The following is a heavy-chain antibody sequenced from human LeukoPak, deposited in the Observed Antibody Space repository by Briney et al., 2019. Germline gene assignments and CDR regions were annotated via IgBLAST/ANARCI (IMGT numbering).Heavy chain of an antibody. CDR3: ARDSGYYGMDV. V-gene: IGHV4-59*01. CDR1: GGSISSYY. CDR2: IYYSGST. Sequence: SETLSLTCTVSGGSISSYYWSWIRQPPGKGLEWIGYIYYSGSTNYNPSLKSRVTMSVDTSKNQFPLKLSSVTAADTAVYYCARDSGYYGMDVWGQGTTVTVSS. J-gene: IGHJ6*02.